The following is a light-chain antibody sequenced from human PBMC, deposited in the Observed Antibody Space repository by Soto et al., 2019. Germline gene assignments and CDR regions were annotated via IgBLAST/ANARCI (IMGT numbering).Light chain of an antibody. J-gene: IGLJ1*01. V-gene: IGLV2-14*01. CDR1: SSDVGGYSY. Sequence: QSVLTQPASGSGSHGQSIAISCTGTSSDVGGYSYVSWYQQQPGKAPKLVISDVSNRPSGVSDRFSGSKSGNTASLTISGLQTEDEADYYCASYTTSSTYVFGTGTKVTVL. CDR3: ASYTTSSTYV. CDR2: DVS.